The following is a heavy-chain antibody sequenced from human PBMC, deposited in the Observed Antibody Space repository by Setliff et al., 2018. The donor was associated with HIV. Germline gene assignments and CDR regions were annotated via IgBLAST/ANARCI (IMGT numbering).Heavy chain of an antibody. CDR2: INAGNDNR. CDR1: GYTFTGHY. D-gene: IGHD6-19*01. CDR3: AREASAVAGTSYFDY. V-gene: IGHV1-3*01. Sequence: ASVKVSCKASGYTFTGHYMHWVRQAPGQRLEWMGWINAGNDNRKYSQKFQGRVTITRDTSASTAYMELSSLRSEDTAVYYCAREASAVAGTSYFDYWGQGTLVTVSS. J-gene: IGHJ4*02.